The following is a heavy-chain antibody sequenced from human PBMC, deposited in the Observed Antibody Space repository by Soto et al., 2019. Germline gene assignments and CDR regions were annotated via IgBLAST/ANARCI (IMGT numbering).Heavy chain of an antibody. Sequence: EVQLVESGGGLVQPGGSLRLSCAASEFTLSGRSMHWVRQAPGKGLVWVSGIDNAGTDSTYADSVKGRFTSSRDNAKNMLYLQMNSLRVEDTAVYYCARGWFGPDVWGTGTTVTVSS. J-gene: IGHJ6*04. CDR2: IDNAGTDS. CDR1: EFTLSGRS. D-gene: IGHD3-10*01. V-gene: IGHV3-74*01. CDR3: ARGWFGPDV.